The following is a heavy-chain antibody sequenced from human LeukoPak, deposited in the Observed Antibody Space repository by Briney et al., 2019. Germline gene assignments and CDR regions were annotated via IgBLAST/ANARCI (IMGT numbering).Heavy chain of an antibody. CDR3: ARVRDHGDYGPGSL. J-gene: IGHJ3*01. CDR1: GFTFSNYW. V-gene: IGHV3-7*01. CDR2: TKQDGSEK. Sequence: GGSLRLSCAASGFTFSNYWMSWVRQAPGKGLEWVASTKQDGSEKYYVDSVKGRFAISRDNAKNSLYLQMNSLRAEDTAVYYCARVRDHGDYGPGSLWGQGTTVTVSS. D-gene: IGHD4-17*01.